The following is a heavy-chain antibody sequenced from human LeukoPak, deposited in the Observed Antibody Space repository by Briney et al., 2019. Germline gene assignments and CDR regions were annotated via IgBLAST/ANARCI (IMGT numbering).Heavy chain of an antibody. CDR2: ISYDGSSK. CDR3: ASFDYYGSGSYVVPHTPLDY. V-gene: IGHV3-30*04. J-gene: IGHJ4*02. D-gene: IGHD3-10*01. CDR1: GFTFSTYA. Sequence: GGSLRLSCAASGFTFSTYAMHWVRQAPGKGLEWVAVISYDGSSKYYADSVKGRFTISRDNSKNTLYLQMNSLRSDDTAVYYCASFDYYGSGSYVVPHTPLDYWGQGTLVTVSS.